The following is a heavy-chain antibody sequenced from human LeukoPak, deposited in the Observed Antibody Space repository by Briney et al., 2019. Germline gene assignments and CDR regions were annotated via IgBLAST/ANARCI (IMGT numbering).Heavy chain of an antibody. V-gene: IGHV1-18*01. J-gene: IGHJ5*02. CDR2: ISAYNGNT. Sequence: ASVKVSCKASGYIFTSYGINWVRQAPGQGLEWMGWISAYNGNTNYAQNLQGRVTMTTDTSTSTAYMELRSLRSDDTAVYYCAGLGSGWYEGLNWFDPWGQGTLVTVSS. CDR1: GYIFTSYG. D-gene: IGHD6-19*01. CDR3: AGLGSGWYEGLNWFDP.